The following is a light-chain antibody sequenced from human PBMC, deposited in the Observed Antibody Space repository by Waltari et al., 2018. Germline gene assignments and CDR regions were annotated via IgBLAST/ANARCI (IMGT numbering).Light chain of an antibody. Sequence: QSALAQPASVSGSPGQSITISCPGTGRDLGRYKYVSWYQPLPGKAPIVIIYDVSDRPSGVSTRFSGSKSGNTASLTISGLQAEDEADYYCGSYSGTTTYVFGTGTYVTVL. V-gene: IGLV2-14*03. CDR2: DVS. CDR3: GSYSGTTTYV. CDR1: GRDLGRYKY. J-gene: IGLJ1*01.